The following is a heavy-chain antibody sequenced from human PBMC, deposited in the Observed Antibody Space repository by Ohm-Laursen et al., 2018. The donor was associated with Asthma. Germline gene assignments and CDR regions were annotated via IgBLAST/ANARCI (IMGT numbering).Heavy chain of an antibody. Sequence: SLRLSCTASGFTFDDYAMHWVRQAPGRGLEWVSGINWNSGDTGYVDSVKGRFTISRDNAKNSLYLQMNSLRAEDTAVYYCARVVWWELPQFDYWGQGTLVTVSS. CDR1: GFTFDDYA. CDR3: ARVVWWELPQFDY. V-gene: IGHV3-9*01. CDR2: INWNSGDT. D-gene: IGHD1-26*01. J-gene: IGHJ4*02.